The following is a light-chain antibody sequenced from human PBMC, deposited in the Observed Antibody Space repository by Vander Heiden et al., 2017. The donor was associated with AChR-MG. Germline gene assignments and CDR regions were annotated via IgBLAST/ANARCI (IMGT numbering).Light chain of an antibody. CDR2: DVR. CDR3: SSYSARSVV. J-gene: IGLJ2*01. Sequence: HSALTQPASVSGSPGPSLTISCTGTNSDIGSFDSVSWYQQHQGSAPKLIIFDVRNRPSGVSNRFSGSKSGNTASLTVSGLQAEDEADYFCSSYSARSVVFGGGTKLTVL. CDR1: NSDIGSFDS. V-gene: IGLV2-14*03.